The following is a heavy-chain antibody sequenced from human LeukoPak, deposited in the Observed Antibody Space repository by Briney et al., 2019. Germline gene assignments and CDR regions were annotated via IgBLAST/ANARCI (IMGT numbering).Heavy chain of an antibody. CDR1: GGTFSSYA. V-gene: IGHV1-69*04. CDR3: ASVLSGIAVAGSFDP. Sequence: SVKVSCKASGGTFSSYAISWVRQAPGQGLEWMGRIIPILGIANYAQKFQGRVTITADKSTSTAYMELSSLRSEDTPVYYCASVLSGIAVAGSFDPWGQGTLVTVSS. CDR2: IIPILGIA. J-gene: IGHJ5*02. D-gene: IGHD6-19*01.